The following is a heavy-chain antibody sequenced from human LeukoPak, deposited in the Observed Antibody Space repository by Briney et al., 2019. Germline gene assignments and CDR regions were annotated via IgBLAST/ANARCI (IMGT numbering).Heavy chain of an antibody. CDR2: ISGSGGSA. J-gene: IGHJ4*02. D-gene: IGHD1-26*01. Sequence: GGSLRLSCAASGFTFSGYAMSWVRQAPGKGLEWVSAISGSGGSAYYADSVKGRFIISRDNSKNTLYLQMNSLRAEDTAVYYCAKDPYSGSYFDYWGQGTLVTVSS. CDR1: GFTFSGYA. CDR3: AKDPYSGSYFDY. V-gene: IGHV3-23*01.